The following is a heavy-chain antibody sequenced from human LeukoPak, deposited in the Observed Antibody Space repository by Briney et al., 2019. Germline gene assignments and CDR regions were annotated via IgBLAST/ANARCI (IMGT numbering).Heavy chain of an antibody. D-gene: IGHD5-18*01. CDR3: ARGGSRQYNF. Sequence: GGSLRLSCAASGFTFSSYWMSWVRQAPGKGLEWVANIRHDGSEKYHVDSVKGRFTISRDNAKDSLYLQMNSLRAEDTAVYYCARGGSRQYNFWGQGTLVTVSS. CDR1: GFTFSSYW. CDR2: IRHDGSEK. V-gene: IGHV3-7*01. J-gene: IGHJ4*02.